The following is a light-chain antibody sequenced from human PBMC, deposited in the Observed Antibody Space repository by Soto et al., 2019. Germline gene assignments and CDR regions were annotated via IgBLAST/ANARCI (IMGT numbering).Light chain of an antibody. CDR3: QQSGSSPYT. Sequence: EIVLTQSPGTVSLSPGERATLSCRASQSVSSSFLAWFQQKPGQAPRLLIYGASSRATGIPDRFSGSGSGTDFTVTINRLEPEDFAVFYCQQSGSSPYTFGQGTKLEIK. CDR2: GAS. J-gene: IGKJ2*01. CDR1: QSVSSSF. V-gene: IGKV3-20*01.